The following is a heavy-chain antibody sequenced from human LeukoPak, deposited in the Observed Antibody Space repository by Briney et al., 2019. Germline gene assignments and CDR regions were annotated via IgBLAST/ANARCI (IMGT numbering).Heavy chain of an antibody. V-gene: IGHV3-74*01. CDR3: AMGSPDESLDY. CDR2: INTDGSST. CDR1: GFTFSSYW. Sequence: GGSLRLSCAASGFTFSSYWMHWVRQAPGKGLVWVSRINTDGSSTRYADSVKGRFTISRDNAKNTLYLQMNSLRAEDTAVYYCAMGSPDESLDYWGQGILVTVSS. J-gene: IGHJ4*02. D-gene: IGHD1-26*01.